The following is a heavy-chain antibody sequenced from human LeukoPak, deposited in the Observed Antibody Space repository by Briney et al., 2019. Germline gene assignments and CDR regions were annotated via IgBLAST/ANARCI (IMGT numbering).Heavy chain of an antibody. CDR3: ARGRNYYYDSSGYYPLDY. Sequence: SVKVSCKASGGAFSSYAISWVRQAPGQGLEWMGGVIPIFGTANYAQKFQGRVTITADESTSTAYMELSSLRSEDTAVYHCARGRNYYYDSSGYYPLDYWGQGTLVTVSS. D-gene: IGHD3-22*01. V-gene: IGHV1-69*13. CDR1: GGAFSSYA. CDR2: VIPIFGTA. J-gene: IGHJ4*02.